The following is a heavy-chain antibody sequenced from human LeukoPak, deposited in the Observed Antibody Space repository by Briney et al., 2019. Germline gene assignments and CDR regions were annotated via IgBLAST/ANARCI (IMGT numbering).Heavy chain of an antibody. Sequence: SETLSLTCTVSGGSVRTSDYYWGWIRQPPGKGPEWIGDSLYTGKTNYYPSLMRRVTISLDASRNQFSLKLTSVTAADTAVYYCARVFDPWGQGALVTVSS. CDR2: SLYTGKT. CDR3: ARVFDP. V-gene: IGHV4-39*07. J-gene: IGHJ5*02. CDR1: GGSVRTSDYY.